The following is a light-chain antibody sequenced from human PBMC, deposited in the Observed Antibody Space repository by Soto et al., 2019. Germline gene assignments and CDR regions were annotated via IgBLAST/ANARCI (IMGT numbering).Light chain of an antibody. CDR2: GAS. V-gene: IGKV3-20*01. J-gene: IGKJ1*01. Sequence: EIVLTQSPGTLSLSPGERATISCRASESVIKYLAWYQQKPGQAPRLLIHGASSRATGIPDRFSGSGSGTDFTLTINRLEPDDFATYYCQHYQTYPLTFGQGTKVEIK. CDR1: ESVIKY. CDR3: QHYQTYPLT.